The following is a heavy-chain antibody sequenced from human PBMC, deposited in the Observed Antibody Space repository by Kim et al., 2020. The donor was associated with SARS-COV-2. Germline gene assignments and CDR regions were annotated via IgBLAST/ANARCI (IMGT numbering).Heavy chain of an antibody. D-gene: IGHD1-26*01. Sequence: ASVKVSCNASGYTFTGHYIHWVRQAPGQGLEWMAWINPKTGDAGYAQKFRGSVTLARDTSISTVYMEINTLTSDDTAVFYCARDLGNRAPTAWSNRLDYW. CDR2: INPKTGDA. CDR3: ARDLGNRAPTAWSNRLDY. J-gene: IGHJ4*01. CDR1: GYTFTGHY. V-gene: IGHV1-2*02.